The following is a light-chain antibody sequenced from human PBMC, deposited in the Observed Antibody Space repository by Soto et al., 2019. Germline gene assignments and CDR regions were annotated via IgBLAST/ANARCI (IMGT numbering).Light chain of an antibody. J-gene: IGKJ4*01. V-gene: IGKV1-9*01. CDR3: QQLNSYPLT. Sequence: DIQLTQSPSFLSASVGDRVTISCRASQAISSYLAWYQQKPGKAPKLLIYAASTLQTGVPSRFSVNASGTAFTLTISSLEPEDFATDYCQQLNSYPLTFGGGAVVEI. CDR2: AAS. CDR1: QAISSY.